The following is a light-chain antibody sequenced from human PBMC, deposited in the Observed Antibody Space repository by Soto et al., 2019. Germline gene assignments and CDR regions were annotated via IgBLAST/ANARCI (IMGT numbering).Light chain of an antibody. J-gene: IGLJ1*01. CDR2: NVS. Sequence: QSVLTQPDPVSGSPGQSVAISCTAASSDIGNYNYVSWYQQRPGKVPKLIIHNVSDRPSGVSDRFSGSKSGNTASLTISGLQAEDEADYYCSSYTSTSTYVFGTGTKVTVL. CDR3: SSYTSTSTYV. CDR1: SSDIGNYNY. V-gene: IGLV2-14*03.